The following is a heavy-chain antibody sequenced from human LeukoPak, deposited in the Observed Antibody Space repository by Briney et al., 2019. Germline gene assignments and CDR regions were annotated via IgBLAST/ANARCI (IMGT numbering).Heavy chain of an antibody. CDR1: GGSISSYY. V-gene: IGHV4-59*01. D-gene: IGHD3-22*01. CDR2: IYYSGST. CDR3: ARVIATYYDTSGYYTDAFDI. J-gene: IGHJ3*02. Sequence: SETLSLACTVSGGSISSYYWSWIRQPPGKGLEWIGYIYYSGSTNYNPSLKSRVTISVDTSKNQFSLRLSSVTAADTAVYYCARVIATYYDTSGYYTDAFDIWGQGTLVTVSS.